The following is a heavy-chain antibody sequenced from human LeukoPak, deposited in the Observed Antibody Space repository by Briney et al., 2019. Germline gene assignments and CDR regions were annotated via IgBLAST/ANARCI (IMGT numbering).Heavy chain of an antibody. D-gene: IGHD3-22*01. J-gene: IGHJ4*02. Sequence: ASVKVSYKASGYTFTSYDINWVRQATGQGLEWMGWMNPNSGNTGYAQKFQGRVTMTRNTSISTAYMELSRLRSDDTAVYYCARYYYDSSGYYYVFDYWGQGTLVTVSP. CDR1: GYTFTSYD. V-gene: IGHV1-8*01. CDR2: MNPNSGNT. CDR3: ARYYYDSSGYYYVFDY.